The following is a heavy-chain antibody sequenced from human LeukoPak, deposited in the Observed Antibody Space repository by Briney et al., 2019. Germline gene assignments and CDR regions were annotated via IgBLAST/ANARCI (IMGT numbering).Heavy chain of an antibody. V-gene: IGHV1-2*06. D-gene: IGHD3-22*01. CDR2: INPHTGAA. CDR1: GYTFTENY. Sequence: GASVKVSCKVSGYTFTENYIHWVRQTPGRGLEWMGLINPHTGAANYTQNFQGRVTLTRDTSSSTAYTHLSSLRSDDTAVYYCARGKSGYSPWGQGTPVTVSS. J-gene: IGHJ4*02. CDR3: ARGKSGYSP.